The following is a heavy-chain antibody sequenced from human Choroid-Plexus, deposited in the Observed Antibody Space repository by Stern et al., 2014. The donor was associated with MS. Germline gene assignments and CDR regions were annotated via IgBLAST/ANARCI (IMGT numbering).Heavy chain of an antibody. Sequence: QVQLQESGSGLVKPSQTLSLTCSVSGYSITSAAFSWTWIRQAPGKGLEWIGYMYFGGSPLLNPSLWSRSNISVAPSTNHFSMRLNSLAAADTAVSYCARGRSKVHPPLDPWGQGTLVTVSS. CDR1: GYSITSAAFS. J-gene: IGHJ5*02. CDR2: MYFGGSP. V-gene: IGHV4-30-2*01. CDR3: ARGRSKVHPPLDP. D-gene: IGHD2-2*01.